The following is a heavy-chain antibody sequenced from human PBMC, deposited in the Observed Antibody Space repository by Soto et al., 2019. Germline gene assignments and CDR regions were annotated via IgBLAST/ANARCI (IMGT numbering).Heavy chain of an antibody. CDR2: ISSSSSYT. J-gene: IGHJ4*02. V-gene: IGHV3-11*06. D-gene: IGHD1-26*01. CDR1: GFTFSDYY. Sequence: QVQLVESGGGLVKPGGSLRLSCAASGFTFSDYYMSWIRQAPGKGLEWVSYISSSSSYTNYADSVKGRFTISRDNAKNSLYLQMNSMRAEDTAVYYCARGGNLWELLYFDYWGQGTLVTVSS. CDR3: ARGGNLWELLYFDY.